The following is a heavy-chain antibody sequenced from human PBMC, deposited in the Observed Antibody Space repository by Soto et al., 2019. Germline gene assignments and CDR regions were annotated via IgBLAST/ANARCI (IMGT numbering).Heavy chain of an antibody. V-gene: IGHV3-15*01. CDR2: IKSKTDGGTT. D-gene: IGHD5-18*01. Sequence: PGGSLRLSCAASGFTFSNAWMSWVRQAPGKGLEWVGRIKSKTDGGTTDYAAPVKGRFTISRDDSKNTLYLQMNSLKTEDTAVYYCTTAHGYSYGYAEYYYYYMDVWGKGTTVTVSS. CDR1: GFTFSNAW. J-gene: IGHJ6*03. CDR3: TTAHGYSYGYAEYYYYYMDV.